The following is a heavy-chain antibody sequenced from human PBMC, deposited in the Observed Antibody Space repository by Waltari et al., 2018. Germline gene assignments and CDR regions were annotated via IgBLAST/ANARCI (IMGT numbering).Heavy chain of an antibody. Sequence: QVQLQQWGAGLLKPSETLSLTCAVYGGSFSGYYWSWIRQPPGKGLEWIGEINHSGSTNYNPSLKSRVTISVDTSKNQFSLKLSSVTAADTAVYYCARGPTVTTWAATDYWGQGTLVTVSS. V-gene: IGHV4-34*01. CDR3: ARGPTVTTWAATDY. CDR2: INHSGST. CDR1: GGSFSGYY. D-gene: IGHD4-4*01. J-gene: IGHJ4*02.